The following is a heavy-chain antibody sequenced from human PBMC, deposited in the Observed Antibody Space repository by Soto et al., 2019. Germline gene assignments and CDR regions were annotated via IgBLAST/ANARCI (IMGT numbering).Heavy chain of an antibody. CDR3: ARVVKPISVGMATITWYFDL. J-gene: IGHJ2*01. Sequence: QVQLQQWGAGLLKPSETLSLTCAVYGGSFSGYYWSWIRQPPGKGLEWIGEINHSGSTNYNPSLKRRVTTSVDTSKNQFSLKLSSVTAADTAVYYCARVVKPISVGMATITWYFDLWGRGTLVTVSS. CDR2: INHSGST. V-gene: IGHV4-34*01. D-gene: IGHD5-12*01. CDR1: GGSFSGYY.